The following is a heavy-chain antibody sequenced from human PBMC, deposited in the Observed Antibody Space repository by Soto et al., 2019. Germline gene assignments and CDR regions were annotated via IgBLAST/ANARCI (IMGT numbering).Heavy chain of an antibody. V-gene: IGHV3-48*02. CDR1: GFTFSSYS. J-gene: IGHJ4*02. Sequence: GGSLRLSCAASGFTFSSYSMNWVRQAPGKGLEWVSYISSSSSTIYYADSVKGRFTISRDNAKNSLYLQMNSLRDEDTAVYYCARGSEVTMIVATNFDYWGQGTPVTVSS. CDR2: ISSSSSTI. D-gene: IGHD3-22*01. CDR3: ARGSEVTMIVATNFDY.